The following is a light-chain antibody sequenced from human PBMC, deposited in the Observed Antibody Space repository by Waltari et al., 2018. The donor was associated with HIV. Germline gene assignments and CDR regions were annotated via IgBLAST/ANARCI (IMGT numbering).Light chain of an antibody. J-gene: IGLJ2*01. CDR3: AAYAGNNIVI. CDR1: SSDIGYFTY. Sequence: QSALTQPPSASGSPGQSVTVSCTGTSSDIGYFTYVSWYQQHQCKAPKLLIYDFNKRPAGVPDRFSATKAGETASLTVSGLLAEDEADYYCAAYAGNNIVIFGGGTKVTV. V-gene: IGLV2-8*01. CDR2: DFN.